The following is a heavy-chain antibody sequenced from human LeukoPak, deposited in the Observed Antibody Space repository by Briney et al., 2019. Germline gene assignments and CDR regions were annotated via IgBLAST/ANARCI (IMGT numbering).Heavy chain of an antibody. CDR2: IYTSGST. CDR3: ARDRDGGFSYYMDV. CDR1: GGSISSGSYY. V-gene: IGHV4-61*02. J-gene: IGHJ6*03. D-gene: IGHD2-15*01. Sequence: PSETLSLTCTVSGGSISSGSYYWSWIRPPAGKGLEWIGRIYTSGSTNYNPSLKSRVTMSVDTSKNQFSLKLSSVTAADTAVYYCARDRDGGFSYYMDVWGKGTTVTVSS.